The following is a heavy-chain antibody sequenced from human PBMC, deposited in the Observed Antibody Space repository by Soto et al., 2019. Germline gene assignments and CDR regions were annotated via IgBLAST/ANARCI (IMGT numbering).Heavy chain of an antibody. Sequence: LSHTCTVAYGSISSYYWSWIRQPPGKGLEWIGYIYYSGSTNYNPSLKSRVTISVDTSKNQFSLKLSSVTAADTAVYYCARRYGYSFDYWGQGTLVTVS. CDR2: IYYSGST. CDR1: YGSISSYY. D-gene: IGHD1-1*01. V-gene: IGHV4-59*08. J-gene: IGHJ4*02. CDR3: ARRYGYSFDY.